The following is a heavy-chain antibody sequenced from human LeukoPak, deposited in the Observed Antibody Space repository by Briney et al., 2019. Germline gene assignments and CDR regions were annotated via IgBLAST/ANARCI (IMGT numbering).Heavy chain of an antibody. CDR1: GYTFTGYF. CDR3: ARVHATGYFSLDLGY. V-gene: IGHV1-2*02. CDR2: INPNTGGT. D-gene: IGHD3-9*01. Sequence: ASVRVSCKASGYTFTGYFMHWVRQAPGQGLDWMGWINPNTGGTKYAQRFQGRVTMTRDTSIGTAYMELSTVTSDDTAVYFCARVHATGYFSLDLGYWGQGTLVTVSS. J-gene: IGHJ4*02.